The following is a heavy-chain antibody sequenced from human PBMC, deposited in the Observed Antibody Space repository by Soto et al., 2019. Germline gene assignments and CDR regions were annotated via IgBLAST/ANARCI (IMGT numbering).Heavy chain of an antibody. J-gene: IGHJ6*03. CDR1: GFTFSNAW. CDR3: ATEASRFLYWLSLGHYYYYYLDV. D-gene: IGHD3-3*01. V-gene: IGHV3-15*01. CDR2: IKSKTDGGTT. Sequence: PGGSLRLSCAASGFTFSNAWMSWVRQAPGKGLEWVGRIKSKTDGGTTDYAAPVKGRSTISRDDSKNTLYLQMNSLKTEDTAVYYLATEASRFLYWLSLGHYYYYYLDVWGKGTTVTVSS.